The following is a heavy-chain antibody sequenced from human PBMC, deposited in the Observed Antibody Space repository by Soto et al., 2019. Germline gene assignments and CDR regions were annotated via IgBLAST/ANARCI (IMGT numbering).Heavy chain of an antibody. CDR1: GGTFSSYA. J-gene: IGHJ6*02. CDR2: IIPIFGTA. CDR3: ARDPVDTAMAYYYYGMDV. Sequence: QVQLVQSGAEVKKPGSSVKVSCKASGGTFSSYAISWVRQAPGQGLEWMGGIIPIFGTANYAQKFQGRVTITAEKSTSTAYMELSSLRSEDTAVYYCARDPVDTAMAYYYYGMDVWGQGTTVTVSS. D-gene: IGHD5-18*01. V-gene: IGHV1-69*06.